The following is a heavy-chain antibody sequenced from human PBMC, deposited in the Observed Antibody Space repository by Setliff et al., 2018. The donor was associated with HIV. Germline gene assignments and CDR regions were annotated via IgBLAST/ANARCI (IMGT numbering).Heavy chain of an antibody. CDR2: ISGYNGNT. V-gene: IGHV1-18*01. D-gene: IGHD3-22*01. CDR3: ARDYYDSSGYYQGAFDI. J-gene: IGHJ3*02. Sequence: ASVKVSCKASGYTFTSYGISWVRQAPGQGLEWMGWISGYNGNTNYAQKLQGRVTMTTDTSTSTAYMELRSLRSDDTAAYYCARDYYDSSGYYQGAFDIWGQGTMVTVSS. CDR1: GYTFTSYG.